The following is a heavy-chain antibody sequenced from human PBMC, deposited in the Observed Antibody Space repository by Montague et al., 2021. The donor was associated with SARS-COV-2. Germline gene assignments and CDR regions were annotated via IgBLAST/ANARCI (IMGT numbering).Heavy chain of an antibody. CDR1: GGSISSSTYY. D-gene: IGHD3-10*01. J-gene: IGHJ4*02. CDR2: MYYSGST. V-gene: IGHV4-39*01. CDR3: ARQPRNYYDSGSYWVLGDY. Sequence: SETLSLTCTVSGGSISSSTYYWGWIRQPPGKGLEWIGSMYYSGSTYYNPSLKSRVTISVDTPKKQFSLKLSSVTAADTAVYYCARQPRNYYDSGSYWVLGDYWGQGTLVTVSS.